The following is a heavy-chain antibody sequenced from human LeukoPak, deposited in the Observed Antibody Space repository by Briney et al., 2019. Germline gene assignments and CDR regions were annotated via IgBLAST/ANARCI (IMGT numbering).Heavy chain of an antibody. Sequence: PGGSLRLSCSTSGFVFSNSAMHWVRQAPGKGLEFVSAVTSNGAHTYYADSVKDRFTISRDNSKNTLRLQLSSLRPDDTAMYYCVKGGRYSSNYYDYWGQGTLVTVSS. V-gene: IGHV3-64D*06. CDR1: GFVFSNSA. J-gene: IGHJ4*02. CDR3: VKGGRYSSNYYDY. D-gene: IGHD6-13*01. CDR2: VTSNGAHT.